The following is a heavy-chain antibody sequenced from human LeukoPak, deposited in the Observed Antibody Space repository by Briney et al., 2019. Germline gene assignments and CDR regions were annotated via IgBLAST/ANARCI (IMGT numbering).Heavy chain of an antibody. CDR2: IIPIFGTA. Sequence: SVKVSCKASGYTFTSYGISWVRQAPGQGLEWMGGIIPIFGTANYALKFQGRVTITTDESTSTAYMELSSLRSDDTAVYYCARDSRSSSSAYYFDYWGQGTLVTVSS. J-gene: IGHJ4*02. CDR3: ARDSRSSSSAYYFDY. D-gene: IGHD6-6*01. V-gene: IGHV1-69*05. CDR1: GYTFTSYG.